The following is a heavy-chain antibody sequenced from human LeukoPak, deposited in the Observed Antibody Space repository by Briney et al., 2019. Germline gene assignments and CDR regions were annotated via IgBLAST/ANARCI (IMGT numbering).Heavy chain of an antibody. CDR3: ARSYSGYDLYDY. Sequence: ASVKVSCKASGYTFTGYYMHWVRQAPGQGLEWMGWINPNSGGTNYAQEFQGWVTMTRDTSISTAYMELSRLRSDDTAVYYCARSYSGYDLYDYWGQGTLVTVSS. J-gene: IGHJ4*02. V-gene: IGHV1-2*04. CDR2: INPNSGGT. D-gene: IGHD5-12*01. CDR1: GYTFTGYY.